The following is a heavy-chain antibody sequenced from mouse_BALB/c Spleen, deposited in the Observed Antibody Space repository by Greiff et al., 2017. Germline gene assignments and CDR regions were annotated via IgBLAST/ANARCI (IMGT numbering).Heavy chain of an antibody. CDR2: ISNGGGST. CDR1: GFTFSSYT. J-gene: IGHJ2*01. CDR3: ARRGWNFDY. V-gene: IGHV5-12-2*01. Sequence: EVMLVESGGGLVKPGGSLKLSCAASGFTFSSYTMPWVRQTPEKRLEWVAYISNGGGSTYYPDTVKGRFTISRDNAKNTLYLQMSSLKSEDTAMYYCARRGWNFDYWGQGTTLTVSS.